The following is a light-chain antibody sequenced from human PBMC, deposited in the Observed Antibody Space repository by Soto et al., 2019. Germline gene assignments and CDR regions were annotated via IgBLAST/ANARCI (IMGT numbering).Light chain of an antibody. V-gene: IGLV2-14*01. Sequence: QSVLTQPASVSGSPGQSITISCTGTSSDVGDYKYVSWYQQHPDKAPKLIIFVNSNRPSGVSNRFSGSKSGNTASLTISGLQAEDEADYYCSSYTISDTPYVFGNGTKLTIL. J-gene: IGLJ1*01. CDR2: VNS. CDR3: SSYTISDTPYV. CDR1: SSDVGDYKY.